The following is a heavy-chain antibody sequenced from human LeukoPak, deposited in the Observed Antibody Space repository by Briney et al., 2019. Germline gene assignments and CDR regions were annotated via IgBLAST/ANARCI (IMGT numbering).Heavy chain of an antibody. Sequence: SETLSLTCTVSGGSISSYYWSWIRQPPGKGREWLGYIYYSGSTNYNPSLKSRVTTSVDTSKNQFSLKVNFVTAADTAVYYCARHARNILNAYDMWGQGTIVTVSS. D-gene: IGHD2-2*02. CDR3: ARHARNILNAYDM. V-gene: IGHV4-59*08. CDR1: GGSISSYY. J-gene: IGHJ3*02. CDR2: IYYSGST.